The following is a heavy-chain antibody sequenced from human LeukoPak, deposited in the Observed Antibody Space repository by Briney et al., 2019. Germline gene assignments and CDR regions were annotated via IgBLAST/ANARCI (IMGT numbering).Heavy chain of an antibody. J-gene: IGHJ4*02. CDR3: ARAQRWLPFTY. V-gene: IGHV4-61*02. D-gene: IGHD6-19*01. Sequence: SQTLSLTCTVSGDSISSGTYYWTWIRQPAGQGLEWIGRINPSGSTDYNPSLKSRVTISVDTSKNQFSLKLTSVTAADTAVYYCARAQRWLPFTYWGQGTPVTVSS. CDR1: GDSISSGTYY. CDR2: INPSGST.